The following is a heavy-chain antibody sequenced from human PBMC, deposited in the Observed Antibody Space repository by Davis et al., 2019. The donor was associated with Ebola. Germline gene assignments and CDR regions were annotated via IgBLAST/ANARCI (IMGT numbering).Heavy chain of an antibody. CDR1: GGSFSGYY. CDR3: ARAPGYQLPYRYFQH. CDR2: INHSGST. J-gene: IGHJ1*01. Sequence: PSETLSLTCAVYGGSFSGYYWSWIRQPPGKGLEWIGEINHSGSTKYNPSLKSRVTMSVDTSKNQFSLKLTSVTAANTAVYYCARAPGYQLPYRYFQHWSQGTLVTVSS. D-gene: IGHD2-2*02. V-gene: IGHV4-34*01.